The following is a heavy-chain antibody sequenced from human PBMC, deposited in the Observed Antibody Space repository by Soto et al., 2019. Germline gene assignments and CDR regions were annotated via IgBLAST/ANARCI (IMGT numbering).Heavy chain of an antibody. CDR3: ARPRREGHNSYYYYYGMEV. J-gene: IGHJ6*02. D-gene: IGHD1-1*01. CDR2: ITAYNGNT. CDR1: GYTFTSHG. Sequence: QVQLVQSGAEVKKPGASVKVSCKASGYTFTSHGISWVRQAPGQGLEWMGWITAYNGNTKYAQNFQGRVTMTTDTSTSTAYMERRSLRADDTAVYYCARPRREGHNSYYYYYGMEVWGQGTTVTVSS. V-gene: IGHV1-18*01.